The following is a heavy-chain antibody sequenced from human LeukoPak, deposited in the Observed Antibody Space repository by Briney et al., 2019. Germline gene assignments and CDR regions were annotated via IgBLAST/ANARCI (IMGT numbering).Heavy chain of an antibody. V-gene: IGHV1-3*01. Sequence: ASVKVSCKASGYTFTSYAIHWVRQAPGQRLEWMGWISAGNGNTKYSQNFQGRVTFISNTSATTAFMELSSLRSEDAAVYYCARAPSGFTSGPGDHWGQGTLVTVSS. CDR3: ARAPSGFTSGPGDH. D-gene: IGHD1-14*01. J-gene: IGHJ4*02. CDR2: ISAGNGNT. CDR1: GYTFTSYA.